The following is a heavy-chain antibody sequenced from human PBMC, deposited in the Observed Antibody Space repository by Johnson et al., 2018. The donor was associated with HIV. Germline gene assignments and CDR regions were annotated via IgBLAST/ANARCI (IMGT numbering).Heavy chain of an antibody. CDR2: ISDRGGTI. J-gene: IGHJ3*02. CDR3: ARDGRGLDAFDI. CDR1: GFTFSDYF. V-gene: IGHV3-11*04. D-gene: IGHD3/OR15-3a*01. Sequence: QVQLVESGGGLVKPGVSLRLSCTASGFTFSDYFMTWIRQAPGKGLEWVSYISDRGGTIHYADSVKGRFTISRDTAKNSLYLQMNSLRDVDTAVYYCARDGRGLDAFDIWGQGTMVTVSS.